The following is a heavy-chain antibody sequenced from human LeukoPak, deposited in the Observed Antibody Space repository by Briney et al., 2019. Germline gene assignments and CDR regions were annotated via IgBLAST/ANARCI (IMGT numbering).Heavy chain of an antibody. V-gene: IGHV3-7*01. D-gene: IGHD2-2*02. CDR2: IREDRSEK. Sequence: GGSLRLSCAASGFTFSNYWMSWVRQAPGKGLEWVANIREDRSEKYYVDSVKGQFTISRDNAKNSLFLQMDSLRAEDTAVYYCARLYGNSLDYWGQGTLVTVSS. CDR1: GFTFSNYW. J-gene: IGHJ4*02. CDR3: ARLYGNSLDY.